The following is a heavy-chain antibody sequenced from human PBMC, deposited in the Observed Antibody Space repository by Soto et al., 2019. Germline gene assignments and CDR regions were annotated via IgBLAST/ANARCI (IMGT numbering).Heavy chain of an antibody. CDR2: ISGSGGST. J-gene: IGHJ4*02. CDR1: GFTFSSYA. D-gene: IGHD1-26*01. CDR3: AKDVREWGHFDY. Sequence: GGSLRLSCAASGFTFSSYAMSWVRQAPGKGLEWVSAISGSGGSTYYVDSMKGRFTISRDNSKNTLYLQMNSLRAEDTAVYYCAKDVREWGHFDYWGQGTLVTVSS. V-gene: IGHV3-23*01.